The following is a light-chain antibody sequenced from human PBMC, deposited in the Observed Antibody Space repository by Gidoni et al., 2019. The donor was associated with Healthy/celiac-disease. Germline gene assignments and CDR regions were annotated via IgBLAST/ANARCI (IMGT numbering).Light chain of an antibody. J-gene: IGKJ1*01. CDR3: QQSYSTPRT. CDR2: AAS. V-gene: IGKV1-39*01. CDR1: QSISSY. Sequence: DIQMTQSPSSLSASVGDRVTITCRSSQSISSYLNWYQQKPGKAPKLLIYAASSLQSGVPSRFSGSGSRKDFTITISRLQPEDFATYYCQQSYSTPRTFGQGTKVEIK.